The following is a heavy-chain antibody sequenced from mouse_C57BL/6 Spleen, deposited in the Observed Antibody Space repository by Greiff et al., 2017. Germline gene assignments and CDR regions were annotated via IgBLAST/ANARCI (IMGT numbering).Heavy chain of an antibody. J-gene: IGHJ4*01. V-gene: IGHV6-3*01. CDR1: GFTFSNYW. CDR3: TGGGVPLAMDY. CDR2: IRLKSDNYAT. Sequence: EVQRVESGGGLVQPGGSMKLSCVASGFTFSNYWMNWVRQSPEKGLEWVAQIRLKSDNYATHYAESVKGRFTISRDDSKSSVYLQMNNLRAEDTGIYYCTGGGVPLAMDYWGQGTSVTVSS.